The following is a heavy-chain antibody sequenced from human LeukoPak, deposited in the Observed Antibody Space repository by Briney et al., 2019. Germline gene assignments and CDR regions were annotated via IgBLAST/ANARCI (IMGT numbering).Heavy chain of an antibody. V-gene: IGHV4-39*07. D-gene: IGHD2-8*01. CDR3: ARRPGYCPNGVCYKRNWFDP. Sequence: PSETLSLTCSVSGGSIGSGSYYWSWIRQPPGKGLEWIGEINQSGSTNYNPSLKSRVTLSVDTSINQFSLKLSSVTAADTAVYYCARRPGYCPNGVCYKRNWFDPWGQGTLVTVSS. CDR2: INQSGST. J-gene: IGHJ5*02. CDR1: GGSIGSGSYY.